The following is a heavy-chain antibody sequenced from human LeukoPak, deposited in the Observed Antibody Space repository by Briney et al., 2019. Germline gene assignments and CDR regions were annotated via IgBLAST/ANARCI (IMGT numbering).Heavy chain of an antibody. D-gene: IGHD2-2*02. V-gene: IGHV1-8*01. Sequence: VSVKVSCKASGYTFTSYDINWVRQATGQGLEWMGWMNPNSGHTGYAQKFQGRITMTRNTPISTAYMELSSLGSEDTAVYYCATVTRDCSRASCYNYWGQGTLVTVSS. CDR2: MNPNSGHT. CDR1: GYTFTSYD. J-gene: IGHJ4*02. CDR3: ATVTRDCSRASCYNY.